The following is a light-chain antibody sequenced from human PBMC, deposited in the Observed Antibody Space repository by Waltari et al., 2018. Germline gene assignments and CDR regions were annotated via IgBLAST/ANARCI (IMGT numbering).Light chain of an antibody. CDR3: QHYVSLPVT. CDR2: GAS. Sequence: EIVLTQSPGTLSLSPGERATLSCRASQSVSRALAWYQQNPCQAPRLLIYGASNRATGIPDRCIGSWSGTDFSLIISRLEPEDFAVYYCQHYVSLPVTFGQGTKVEIK. V-gene: IGKV3-20*01. CDR1: QSVSRA. J-gene: IGKJ1*01.